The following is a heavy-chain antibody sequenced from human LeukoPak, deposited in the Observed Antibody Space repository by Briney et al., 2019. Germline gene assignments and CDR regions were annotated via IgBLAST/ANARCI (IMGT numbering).Heavy chain of an antibody. V-gene: IGHV3-21*01. CDR1: GFTFSNYN. D-gene: IGHD1-26*01. CDR3: ARDPYSGSYGDYYYYYMDV. CDR2: ITSTSSYT. J-gene: IGHJ6*03. Sequence: GGSLRLSCAASGFTFSNYNMNWVRQAPGKGLEWVSSITSTSSYTYYADSVKGRFTISRDNAENSLYLQMNSLRAEDTAVYYCARDPYSGSYGDYYYYYMDVWGKGTTVTISS.